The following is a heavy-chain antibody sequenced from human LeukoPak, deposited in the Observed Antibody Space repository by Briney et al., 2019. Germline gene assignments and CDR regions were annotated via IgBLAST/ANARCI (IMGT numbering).Heavy chain of an antibody. CDR3: ARLGVSGGNYFDY. D-gene: IGHD3-10*01. CDR2: LFPDDCDP. CDR1: GYSFTNYW. Sequence: GESLKISCKGSGYSFTNYWIGWVRQMPGKGLDWMGILFPDDCDPRYSPPFQGHDTISPDQSITLPCLHWTSLKAPAPPIYDCARLGVSGGNYFDYWGQGILVTVPS. J-gene: IGHJ4*02. V-gene: IGHV5-51*01.